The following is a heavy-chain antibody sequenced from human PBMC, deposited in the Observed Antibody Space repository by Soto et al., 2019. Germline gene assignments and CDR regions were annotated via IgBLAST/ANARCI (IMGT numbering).Heavy chain of an antibody. J-gene: IGHJ4*02. D-gene: IGHD3-22*01. CDR2: IYYSGST. CDR3: ARVPTYYYDSSGYYGFDY. Sequence: SETLSLTCTVSGGSVSSGSYYWSWIRQPPGKGLEWIGYIYYSGSTNYNPSLKSRVTISVDTSKNQFSLKLSSVTAADTAVYYCARVPTYYYDSSGYYGFDYWGQGTLVTVSS. V-gene: IGHV4-61*01. CDR1: GGSVSSGSYY.